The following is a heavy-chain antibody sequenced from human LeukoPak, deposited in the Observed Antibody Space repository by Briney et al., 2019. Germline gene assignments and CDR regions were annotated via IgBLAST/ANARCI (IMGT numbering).Heavy chain of an antibody. Sequence: GASVKVSCKASGGTFSSYAISWVRQAPGQGLEWMGWISAYNGNTNYAQKLQGRVTMTTDTSTSTAYMELRSLRSDDTAVYYCARDGIYGDFNGCWGQGTLVTVSS. CDR1: GGTFSSYA. D-gene: IGHD4-17*01. CDR3: ARDGIYGDFNGC. V-gene: IGHV1-18*01. CDR2: ISAYNGNT. J-gene: IGHJ4*02.